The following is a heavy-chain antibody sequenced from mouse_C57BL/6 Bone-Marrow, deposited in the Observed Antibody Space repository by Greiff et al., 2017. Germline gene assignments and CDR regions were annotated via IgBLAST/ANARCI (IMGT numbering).Heavy chain of an antibody. Sequence: QVQLQQSGAELVKPGASVKMSCKASGYTFTTYPIEWMKQNHGKSLEWIGNFHPYNDDTKYNEKFKGKATLTVDKSSSTVYLVLSRLTSDNSAVYYCARSGDYGGYYFDYGGQGTTLTVSS. V-gene: IGHV1-47*01. D-gene: IGHD2-4*01. CDR1: GYTFTTYP. CDR3: ARSGDYGGYYFDY. J-gene: IGHJ2*01. CDR2: FHPYNDDT.